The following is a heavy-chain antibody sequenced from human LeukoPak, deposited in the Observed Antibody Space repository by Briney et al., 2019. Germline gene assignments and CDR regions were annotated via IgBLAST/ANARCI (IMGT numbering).Heavy chain of an antibody. D-gene: IGHD3-22*01. CDR3: ARRLTPSDYYDSSGYYVFQH. CDR1: GGTFSSYA. V-gene: IGHV7-4-1*02. CDR2: INTNTGNP. J-gene: IGHJ1*01. Sequence: ASVRVSCKASGGTFSSYAISWVRQAPGQGLEWMGWINTNTGNPTYAQGFTGRFVFSLDTSVSTAYLQISSLKAEDTAVYYCARRLTPSDYYDSSGYYVFQHWGQGTLVTVSS.